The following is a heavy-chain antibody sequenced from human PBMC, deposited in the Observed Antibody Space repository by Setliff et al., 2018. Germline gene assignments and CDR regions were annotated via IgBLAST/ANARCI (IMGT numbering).Heavy chain of an antibody. CDR2: ISDSSLHI. CDR1: VFPFSISS. CDR3: ARSAANGGHDPFDI. D-gene: IGHD2-8*01. J-gene: IGHJ3*02. V-gene: IGHV3-21*01. Sequence: KAGGSLRLSCAASVFPFSISSMHWVRQAPGKGLEWVSSISDSSLHIYYRDSVKDRFTVFRDNAKDSLYLQMNSLRADDTAVYYCARSAANGGHDPFDIWGQGTMVTVSS.